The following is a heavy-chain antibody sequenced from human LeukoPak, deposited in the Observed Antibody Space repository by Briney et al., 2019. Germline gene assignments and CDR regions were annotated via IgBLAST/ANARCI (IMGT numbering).Heavy chain of an antibody. D-gene: IGHD5-12*01. J-gene: IGHJ2*01. CDR2: ISSSGSTI. CDR3: AREYSGYDLPWYFDL. Sequence: PGGSLRLSCAASGFTFSSYEMNWVRQAPGKGLEWVSYISSSGSTIYYADSVKGRFTISRDNAKNSLYLQMNSLRAEDTAVYYCAREYSGYDLPWYFDLWGRGTLVTVSS. V-gene: IGHV3-48*03. CDR1: GFTFSSYE.